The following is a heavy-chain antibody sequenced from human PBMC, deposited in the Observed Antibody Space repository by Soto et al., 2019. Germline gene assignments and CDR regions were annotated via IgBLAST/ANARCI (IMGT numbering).Heavy chain of an antibody. CDR1: GFTFTSST. Sequence: QMQLVQSGPEVKKPGTSVKVSCKASGFTFTSSTVQWVRQARGQRLEWVGWIVVGSGSTNYAQKFQERVTITRDMSTSTAYMELSSLRSEDTSVYHCAAADSSVYYAAPLGHWGQQTLITVSS. J-gene: IGHJ4*02. V-gene: IGHV1-58*01. CDR2: IVVGSGST. CDR3: AAADSSVYYAAPLGH. D-gene: IGHD3-22*01.